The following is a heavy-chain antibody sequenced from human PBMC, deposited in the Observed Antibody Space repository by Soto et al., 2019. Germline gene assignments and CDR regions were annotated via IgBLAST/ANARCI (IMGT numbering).Heavy chain of an antibody. J-gene: IGHJ4*02. CDR3: AKDRRDGEYNSVYDF. Sequence: QVQLAESGGGVVQPGGSLRLSCVGSGFRFSDYGMHWVRQAPGKGLEWVAMMSFDGTYKYYADSVKGRFIISRDNSKNTLYRQMNSLRAEDTAVYYCAKDRRDGEYNSVYDFWGQGTLVTVSS. CDR1: GFRFSDYG. D-gene: IGHD4-17*01. V-gene: IGHV3-30*18. CDR2: MSFDGTYK.